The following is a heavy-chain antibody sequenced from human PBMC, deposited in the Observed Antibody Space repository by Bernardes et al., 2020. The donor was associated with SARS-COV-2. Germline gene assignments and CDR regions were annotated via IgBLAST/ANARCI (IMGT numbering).Heavy chain of an antibody. CDR1: GFTFSSYW. J-gene: IGHJ3*01. D-gene: IGHD3-9*01. V-gene: IGHV3-7*01. Sequence: GGSLRLSCEASGFTFSSYWMSWVRQAPGKGLEWVANIKGDGSQGSSVDSVRGRFTTSRDNTRTSVFLQMESLRAEDTAVYYCARDVGGTDWRFGFDVWGPGTTVHVSS. CDR2: IKGDGSQG. CDR3: ARDVGGTDWRFGFDV.